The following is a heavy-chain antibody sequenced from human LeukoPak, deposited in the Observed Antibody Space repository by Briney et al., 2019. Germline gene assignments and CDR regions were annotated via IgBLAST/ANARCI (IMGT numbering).Heavy chain of an antibody. CDR1: GYTFTSYG. J-gene: IGHJ5*02. Sequence: ASVKVSCTASGYTFTSYGISWVRQAPGQGLEWMGWISAYNGNTNYAQKLQGRVTMTTDTSTSTAYMELRSLRSDDTAVYYCARDHPPGGPSCLEWLSWCIDEPNWFDPWGQGTLVTVSS. CDR3: ARDHPPGGPSCLEWLSWCIDEPNWFDP. V-gene: IGHV1-18*01. CDR2: ISAYNGNT. D-gene: IGHD3-3*01.